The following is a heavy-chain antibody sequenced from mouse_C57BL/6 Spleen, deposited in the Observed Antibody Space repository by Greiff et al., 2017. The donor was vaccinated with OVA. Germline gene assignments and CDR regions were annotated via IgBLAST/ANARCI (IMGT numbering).Heavy chain of an antibody. CDR2: LSGGGGNT. D-gene: IGHD2-4*01. V-gene: IGHV5-9*01. J-gene: IGHJ2*01. CDR3: AREDYDGGYYFDY. CDR1: GFTFSSYT. Sequence: EVKLVESGGGLVKPGGSLKLSCAASGFTFSSYTMSWVRQTPEKRLEWVATLSGGGGNTYYPDSVKGRFTISRDNAKNTLYLQMSSLRSEDTALYYCAREDYDGGYYFDYWGQGTTLTVSS.